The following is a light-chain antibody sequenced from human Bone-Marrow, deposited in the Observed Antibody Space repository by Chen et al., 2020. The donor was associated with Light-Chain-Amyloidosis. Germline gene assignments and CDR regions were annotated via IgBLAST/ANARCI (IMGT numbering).Light chain of an antibody. Sequence: QSALTQPASVSGSPGQSITISCPGTSSDVGGYNYVSWYQQHAGKAPKVMIYDVSNRPSGVSDRFSGSKSGNTASLTISGLQAEDEADYYCSSYTSSSTLVFGGGTKLTVL. CDR3: SSYTSSSTLV. J-gene: IGLJ3*02. CDR1: SSDVGGYNY. CDR2: DVS. V-gene: IGLV2-14*01.